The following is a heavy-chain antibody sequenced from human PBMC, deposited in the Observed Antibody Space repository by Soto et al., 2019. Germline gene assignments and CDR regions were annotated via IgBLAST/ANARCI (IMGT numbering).Heavy chain of an antibody. D-gene: IGHD5-12*01. CDR1: GFTFSSYS. Sequence: GSLRLSCAASGFTFSSYSMNWVRQAPGKGLEWVSSISSSSSYIYYADSVKGRFTISRDNAKNSLYLQMNSLRAEDTAVYYCARWVVATMGWDYWGQGTLVTVSS. V-gene: IGHV3-21*01. J-gene: IGHJ4*02. CDR2: ISSSSSYI. CDR3: ARWVVATMGWDY.